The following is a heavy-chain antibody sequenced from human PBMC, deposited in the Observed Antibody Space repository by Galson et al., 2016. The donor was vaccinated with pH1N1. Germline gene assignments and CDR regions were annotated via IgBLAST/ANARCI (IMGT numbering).Heavy chain of an antibody. CDR3: VRAVGAVEAF. J-gene: IGHJ4*02. V-gene: IGHV3-7*01. D-gene: IGHD4/OR15-4a*01. CDR2: IKHDGSQK. CDR1: GFTFSNYW. Sequence: SLRLSCAGSGFTFSNYWMHWVRQAPGKGLERVANIKHDGSQKYYVDSVKGRFTISRDNAKNSLYLQMNSLRAEDTAVYYCVRAVGAVEAFWGQGTLVTVSS.